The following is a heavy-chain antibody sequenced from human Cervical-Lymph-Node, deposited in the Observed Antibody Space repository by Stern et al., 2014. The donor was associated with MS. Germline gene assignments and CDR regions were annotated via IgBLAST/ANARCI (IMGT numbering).Heavy chain of an antibody. Sequence: VQLVESGGGVVQPGRSLRLSCAASGFTFSSYGMHWVRQAPGKGLEWVAVISYDGSTKYFADTVKGRFTISRDNSKNTLYLQMNSLRAEDTAVYYCAKDSLDTAMGLWGQGTLVTVSS. D-gene: IGHD5-18*01. CDR1: GFTFSSYG. J-gene: IGHJ4*02. CDR2: ISYDGSTK. CDR3: AKDSLDTAMGL. V-gene: IGHV3-30*18.